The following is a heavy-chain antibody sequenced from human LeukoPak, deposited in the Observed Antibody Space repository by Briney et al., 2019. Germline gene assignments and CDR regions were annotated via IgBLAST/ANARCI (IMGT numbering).Heavy chain of an antibody. CDR2: INHSGST. CDR1: GGSFSGYY. V-gene: IGHV4-34*01. D-gene: IGHD3-10*01. Sequence: PSETLSLTCAVYGGSFSGYYWSWIRQPPGKGLEWIGEINHSGSTNYNPSLKSRVTISVDTSKNQFSLKLSSVTAEDTAVYYCARRGRYYYGSGSFDYWGQGTLVTVSS. CDR3: ARRGRYYYGSGSFDY. J-gene: IGHJ4*02.